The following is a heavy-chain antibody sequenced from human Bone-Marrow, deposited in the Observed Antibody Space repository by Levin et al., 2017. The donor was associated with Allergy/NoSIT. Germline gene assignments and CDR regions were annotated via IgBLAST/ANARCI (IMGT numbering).Heavy chain of an antibody. CDR2: INHSGST. CDR1: GGSFSGYY. D-gene: IGHD4-11*01. J-gene: IGHJ6*02. V-gene: IGHV4-34*01. Sequence: ASETLSLTCAVYGGSFSGYYWSWIRQPPGKGLEWIGEINHSGSTNYNPSLKSRVTISVDTSKNQFSLKLSSVTAADTAVYYCARGGGFTVTTAYYYGMDVWGQGTTVTVSS. CDR3: ARGGGFTVTTAYYYGMDV.